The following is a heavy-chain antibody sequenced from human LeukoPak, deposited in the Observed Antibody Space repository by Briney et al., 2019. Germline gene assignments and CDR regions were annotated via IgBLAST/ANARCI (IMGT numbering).Heavy chain of an antibody. D-gene: IGHD1-26*01. V-gene: IGHV1-46*01. J-gene: IGHJ5*02. Sequence: ASVKVSCKASGYDFTSYYMHWVRQAPGQGLEWIGIINPSGGGTTYAQKFQVRVTMTRDMSTSTVYMELSSLRSEDTAVYYCARQVRVGNNYFDPWGQGTLVTVSS. CDR3: ARQVRVGNNYFDP. CDR1: GYDFTSYY. CDR2: INPSGGGT.